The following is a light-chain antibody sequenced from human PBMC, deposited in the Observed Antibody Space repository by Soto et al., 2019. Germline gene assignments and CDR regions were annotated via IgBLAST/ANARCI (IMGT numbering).Light chain of an antibody. CDR3: QQYNSYSPYT. Sequence: DIQMTQFPSTLSASIGDRVTITCRASQSISSWLAWYQQKPGKAPKLLIYKASSLETGVPSRFSGSGSGTEFTLTLRSLQPDDFATYYCQQYNSYSPYTFGQGTRLEIK. CDR1: QSISSW. CDR2: KAS. J-gene: IGKJ2*01. V-gene: IGKV1-5*03.